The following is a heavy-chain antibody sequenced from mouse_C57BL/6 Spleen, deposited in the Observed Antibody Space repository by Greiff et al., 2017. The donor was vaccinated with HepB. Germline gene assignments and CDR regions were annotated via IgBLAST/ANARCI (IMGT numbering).Heavy chain of an antibody. D-gene: IGHD2-4*01. J-gene: IGHJ4*01. CDR1: GYTFTSYG. V-gene: IGHV1-81*01. Sequence: QVHVKQSGAELARPGASVKLSCKASGYTFTSYGISWVKQRTGQGLEWIGEIYPRSGNTYYNEKFKGKATLTADKSSSTAYMELRSLTSEDSAVYFCAKFYYDYDGGGMDYWGQGTSVTVSS. CDR2: IYPRSGNT. CDR3: AKFYYDYDGGGMDY.